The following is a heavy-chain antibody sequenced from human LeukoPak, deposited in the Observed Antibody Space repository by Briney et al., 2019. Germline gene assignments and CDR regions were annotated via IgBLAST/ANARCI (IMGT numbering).Heavy chain of an antibody. Sequence: SETLSLTCTVSGGSISSSSYYWSWIRQSPGKGLEWIGYIYYSGSTNYNPSLKSRVTISVDTSKNKFSLKLSSVTAADTAVYYCAREPTVTTYAFDIWGQGTMVTVSS. V-gene: IGHV4-61*01. CDR3: AREPTVTTYAFDI. D-gene: IGHD4-17*01. CDR2: IYYSGST. J-gene: IGHJ3*02. CDR1: GGSISSSSYY.